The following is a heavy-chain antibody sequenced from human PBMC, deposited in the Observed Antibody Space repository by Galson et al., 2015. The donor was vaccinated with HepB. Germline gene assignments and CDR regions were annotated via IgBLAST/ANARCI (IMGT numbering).Heavy chain of an antibody. V-gene: IGHV3-23*01. CDR2: IRYNGGST. CDR3: AKVNWNLGRDF. D-gene: IGHD1-1*01. J-gene: IGHJ4*02. Sequence: SLRLSCAASGFSFSTYSMNWVRQAPGKGLEWDSGIRYNGGSTYYADSVKGRFTISRVNSRNTVYLQMNSLRVEDTAIYYCAKVNWNLGRDFWGQGTLVTVSS. CDR1: GFSFSTYS.